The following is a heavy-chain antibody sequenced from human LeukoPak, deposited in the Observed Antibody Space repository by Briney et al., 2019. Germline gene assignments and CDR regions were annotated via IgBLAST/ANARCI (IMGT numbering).Heavy chain of an antibody. D-gene: IGHD2-15*01. Sequence: SETLSLTCTVSGGSINSYYWSWIGQPPGKGLEWIGYIYYSGSTNYNPSLKSRLTISVDTSNNKFSLKLTSLTAADTAVYYCVRHLSAGRPAFDIWGQGTMVTVSS. V-gene: IGHV4-59*08. J-gene: IGHJ3*02. CDR1: GGSINSYY. CDR3: VRHLSAGRPAFDI. CDR2: IYYSGST.